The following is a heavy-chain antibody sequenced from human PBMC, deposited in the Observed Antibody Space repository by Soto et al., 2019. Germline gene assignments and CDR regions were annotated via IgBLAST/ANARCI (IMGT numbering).Heavy chain of an antibody. CDR1: GFTFNTYN. D-gene: IGHD3-22*01. V-gene: IGHV3-48*01. CDR2: ISDSSNTI. J-gene: IGHJ4*02. CDR3: ARDDYPYYDDSSGYHFDY. Sequence: HPGGSLRLSCAASGFTFNTYNMNWVRQAPGKGLEWVSYISDSSNTIHYADSVKGRFAISRDNAKNSLYLQMNSLRAEDTAVYYCARDDYPYYDDSSGYHFDYWGQGALVTVSS.